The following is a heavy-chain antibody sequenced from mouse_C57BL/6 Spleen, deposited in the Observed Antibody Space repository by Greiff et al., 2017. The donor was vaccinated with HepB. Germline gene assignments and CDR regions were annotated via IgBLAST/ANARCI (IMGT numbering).Heavy chain of an antibody. J-gene: IGHJ1*03. D-gene: IGHD1-1*01. CDR1: GYSITSGYS. V-gene: IGHV3-6*01. CDR3: ARGEGYYGSDWYFDV. Sequence: EVKLMESGPGLVKPSQSLSLTCSVTGYSITSGYSWYWIRQFPGNKLEWMGYISYDGSNNYNPSLKNRISIARDTSKNQFFLKLNSVTTEDTATYYCARGEGYYGSDWYFDVWGTGTTVTVSS. CDR2: ISYDGSN.